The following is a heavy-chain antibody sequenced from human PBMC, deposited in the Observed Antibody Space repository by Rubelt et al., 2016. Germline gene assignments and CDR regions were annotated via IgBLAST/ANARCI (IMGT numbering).Heavy chain of an antibody. D-gene: IGHD2-15*01. CDR3: ASAVAATHYYYYGMDV. Sequence: AQKFQGRVTITADKSTSTAYMELSSLRSEDTAVYYCASAVAATHYYYYGMDVWGQGTLVTVSS. J-gene: IGHJ6*02. V-gene: IGHV1-69*02.